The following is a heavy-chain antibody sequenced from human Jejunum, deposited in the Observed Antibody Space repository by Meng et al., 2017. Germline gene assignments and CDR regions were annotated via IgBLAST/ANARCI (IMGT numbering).Heavy chain of an antibody. V-gene: IGHV3-48*03. D-gene: IGHD3-10*01. Sequence: GGSLRLSCAASGFTFSSYEMKWVRQAPGKGLEWISYISSGASTIYYADSVKGRFTISRDNAKNSLYLQMNSLRVEDTALYYCARDYYASGSLDSWGQGTLVTVSS. CDR2: ISSGASTI. J-gene: IGHJ4*02. CDR3: ARDYYASGSLDS. CDR1: GFTFSSYE.